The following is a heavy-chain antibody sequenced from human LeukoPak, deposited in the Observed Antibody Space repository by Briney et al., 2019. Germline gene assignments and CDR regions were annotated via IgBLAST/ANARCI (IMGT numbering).Heavy chain of an antibody. CDR3: AKDCSTATCQKLFDY. CDR1: GFIFSSCA. J-gene: IGHJ4*02. CDR2: ISGSGGST. D-gene: IGHD2-2*01. V-gene: IGHV3-23*01. Sequence: GASLRLSCAASGFIFSSCAMSWVRQAPGKGLEWVSGISGSGGSTYYVDSVKGRFTISRDNSKNTLYLQMNSLRAGDTAVYYCAKDCSTATCQKLFDYWGQGTLVTVSS.